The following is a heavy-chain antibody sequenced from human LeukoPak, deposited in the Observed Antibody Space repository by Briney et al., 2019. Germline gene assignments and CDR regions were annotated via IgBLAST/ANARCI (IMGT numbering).Heavy chain of an antibody. D-gene: IGHD1-20*01. CDR2: IKSKTDGGTT. Sequence: GGSLRLSCAASGFTVSNAWMSWVRQAPGKGLEWVGRIKSKTDGGTTDYAAPVKGRFTISRDDSKNTLYLQMNSLKTEDTAVYYCTTDPESVTGVLDVWGQGTLVTVSS. J-gene: IGHJ4*02. CDR1: GFTVSNAW. CDR3: TTDPESVTGVLDV. V-gene: IGHV3-15*01.